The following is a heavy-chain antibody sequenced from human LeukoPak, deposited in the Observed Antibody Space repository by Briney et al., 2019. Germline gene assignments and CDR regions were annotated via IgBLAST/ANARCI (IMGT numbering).Heavy chain of an antibody. V-gene: IGHV3-23*01. CDR1: GSTFSRYA. CDR3: VREGQTAWNDY. CDR2: ISESDGST. J-gene: IGHJ4*02. D-gene: IGHD5-18*01. Sequence: GGSLRLSCAASGSTFSRYAMSWVRQAPGKGLEWLSAISESDGSTYYADSVKGRFTISRDNSKNTLYLQMNSLRAEDTAVYYCVREGQTAWNDYWGQGTLATVSS.